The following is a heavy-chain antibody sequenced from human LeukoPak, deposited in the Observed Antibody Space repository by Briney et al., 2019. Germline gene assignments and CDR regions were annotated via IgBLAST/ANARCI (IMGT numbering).Heavy chain of an antibody. D-gene: IGHD6-19*01. CDR3: AKDRSSGWYDHFDY. CDR1: GFTFSSYG. V-gene: IGHV3-30*02. Sequence: GGSLRLSCAASGFTFSSYGMHWVRQAPGKGLEWVAVIWYDGSNKYYADSVKGRFTISRDNSKNTLYLQMNSLRAEDTAVYYCAKDRSSGWYDHFDYWGQGTLVTVSS. CDR2: IWYDGSNK. J-gene: IGHJ4*02.